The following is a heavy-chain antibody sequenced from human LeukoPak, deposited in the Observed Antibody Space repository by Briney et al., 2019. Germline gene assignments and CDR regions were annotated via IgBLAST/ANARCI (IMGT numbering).Heavy chain of an antibody. CDR2: IYYSGST. CDR1: GGSISSSSYY. V-gene: IGHV4-39*01. Sequence: PSETLSLTCTVSGGSISSSSYYWGWIRQPPGKGLEWIGSIYYSGSTYYNPSLNSRVTISADTSKNQFSLKLSSVTAADTAVYYCARQSGFYSNSSYYYYGMDVWGQGTTVTVSS. D-gene: IGHD4-11*01. CDR3: ARQSGFYSNSSYYYYGMDV. J-gene: IGHJ6*02.